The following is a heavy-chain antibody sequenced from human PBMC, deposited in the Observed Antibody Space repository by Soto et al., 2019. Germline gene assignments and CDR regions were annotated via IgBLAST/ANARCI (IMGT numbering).Heavy chain of an antibody. CDR1: GFSFSTHG. Sequence: QVQLVESGGGVVQPGRSLRLSCAASGFSFSTHGMHWVRQAPGKGLEWVAAMSYDGTKKYYADSVKGRFTISRDNSRNTLFLQLDSLRVEDTAVYYCAKEYGSTWIDHWGQGTLVTVSS. CDR2: MSYDGTKK. V-gene: IGHV3-30*18. J-gene: IGHJ4*02. CDR3: AKEYGSTWIDH. D-gene: IGHD6-13*01.